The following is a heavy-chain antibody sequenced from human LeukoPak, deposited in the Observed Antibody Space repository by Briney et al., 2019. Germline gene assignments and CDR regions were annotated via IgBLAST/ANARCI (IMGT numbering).Heavy chain of an antibody. D-gene: IGHD4-17*01. V-gene: IGHV3-23*01. CDR3: TREENYGDHPRTVILDY. CDR2: ISGSGGST. J-gene: IGHJ4*02. Sequence: GGSLRLSCAASGFTFSSYAMSWVRQAPGKGLEWVSAISGSGGSTYYADSVKGRFTISRDNSKNTLYLQMNSLRAEDTAVYFCTREENYGDHPRTVILDYWGQGVLVTVSS. CDR1: GFTFSSYA.